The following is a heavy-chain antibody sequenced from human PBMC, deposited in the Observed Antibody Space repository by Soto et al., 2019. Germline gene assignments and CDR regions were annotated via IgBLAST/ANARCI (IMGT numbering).Heavy chain of an antibody. CDR1: GYSFTSYD. D-gene: IGHD3-10*01. CDR2: MNPSSGNT. V-gene: IGHV1-8*01. Sequence: QVQLVQSGAEVKKPGASVKVSCKASGYSFTSYDINWVRQAPGQGLEWMGWMNPSSGNTGYAQKFQGRVTMTRNTSKTTAYMELSSLNSEDTAVYYCARARVLGGNWCDPWGQGTLVIVSS. CDR3: ARARVLGGNWCDP. J-gene: IGHJ5*02.